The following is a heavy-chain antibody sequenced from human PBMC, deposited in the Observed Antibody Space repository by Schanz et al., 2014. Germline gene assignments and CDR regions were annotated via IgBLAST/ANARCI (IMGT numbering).Heavy chain of an antibody. CDR1: GFKFTDYA. J-gene: IGHJ3*02. Sequence: EMQLLESGGGLAQPGGSLRLSCAASGFKFTDYAMTWVRQAPGKGLEWVASIKQEGDEKNYVDSVKGRFTISRDNAKNSLFLQMNSLRADDTAVYYCARGIITMVRGGDVGAFDIWGQGTMVTVSS. V-gene: IGHV3-7*01. CDR3: ARGIITMVRGGDVGAFDI. CDR2: IKQEGDEK. D-gene: IGHD3-10*01.